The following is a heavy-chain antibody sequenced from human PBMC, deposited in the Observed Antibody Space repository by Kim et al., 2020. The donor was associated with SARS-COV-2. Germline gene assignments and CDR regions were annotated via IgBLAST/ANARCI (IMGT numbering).Heavy chain of an antibody. CDR2: IKQDGSEK. Sequence: GGSLRLSCAASGFTFSSYWMSWVRQAPGKGLEWVANIKQDGSEKYYVDSVKGRFTISRDNSKNSLYLQMNRLRAEDTAVYYCARVYYDSSGYFQLEYFFDYWGQGPLVTVSS. J-gene: IGHJ4*02. CDR3: ARVYYDSSGYFQLEYFFDY. V-gene: IGHV3-7*04. CDR1: GFTFSSYW. D-gene: IGHD3-22*01.